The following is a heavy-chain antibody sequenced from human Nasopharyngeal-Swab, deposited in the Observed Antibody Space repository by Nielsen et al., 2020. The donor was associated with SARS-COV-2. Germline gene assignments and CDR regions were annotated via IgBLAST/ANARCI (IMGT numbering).Heavy chain of an antibody. CDR3: AKDHKMDSRGGVGYMDV. Sequence: LSLTCAASGFTFSAYGMNWVRQAPGKGLEWVSSISISSRYIYYADSLKGRFTISRDSFKNTLYLQLNSLRAEDTAVYYCAKDHKMDSRGGVGYMDVWGKGTTVTVSS. CDR2: ISISSRYI. J-gene: IGHJ6*03. V-gene: IGHV3-21*01. CDR1: GFTFSAYG. D-gene: IGHD3-16*01.